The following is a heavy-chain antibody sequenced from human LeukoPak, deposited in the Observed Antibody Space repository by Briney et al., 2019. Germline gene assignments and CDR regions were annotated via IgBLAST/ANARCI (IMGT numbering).Heavy chain of an antibody. CDR1: GFTFSSYW. CDR3: ARESRCSGGSCYYFDY. CDR2: IKQDGSEK. J-gene: IGHJ4*02. Sequence: GGSLRLSCAASGFTFSSYWMSWVRQAPGKGLEWVANIKQDGSEKYYVDSVKGRFTISRDNSKNTLYLQMNSLRAEDTAVYYCARESRCSGGSCYYFDYWGQGTLVTVSS. V-gene: IGHV3-7*01. D-gene: IGHD2-15*01.